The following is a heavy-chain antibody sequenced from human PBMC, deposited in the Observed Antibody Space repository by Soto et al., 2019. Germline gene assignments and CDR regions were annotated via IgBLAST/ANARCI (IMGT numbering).Heavy chain of an antibody. D-gene: IGHD6-6*01. CDR1: GYTFTNYD. J-gene: IGHJ5*02. CDR3: AREGYSSSSGSRGNWFDP. CDR2: MNPNTGNT. Sequence: ASVKVSCKASGYTFTNYDINWVRQATGQGLEWMGWMNPNTGNTGSAQRFQGRVTMTRNTSISTAYMELSSLTSEDAAVYYCAREGYSSSSGSRGNWFDPWGQGTLVTVSS. V-gene: IGHV1-8*01.